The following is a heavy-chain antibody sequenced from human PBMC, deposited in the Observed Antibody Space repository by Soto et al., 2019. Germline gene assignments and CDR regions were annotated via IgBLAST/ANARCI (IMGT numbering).Heavy chain of an antibody. J-gene: IGHJ4*02. CDR1: GYTFTTYG. CDR3: ARGPTDYYDNSGNYFLDY. V-gene: IGHV1-18*01. D-gene: IGHD3-22*01. Sequence: QVQLVQSGAEVKKPGASVKVSCKASGYTFTTYGMSWVRQAPGQGLDWMGWISTYNGNTKYAERLQGRVTMTTDTTTSTAYMELRSLISDDTAVYYCARGPTDYYDNSGNYFLDYWGQGTLVTVSS. CDR2: ISTYNGNT.